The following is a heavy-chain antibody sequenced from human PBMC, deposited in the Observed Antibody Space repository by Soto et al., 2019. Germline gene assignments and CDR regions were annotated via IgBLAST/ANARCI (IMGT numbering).Heavy chain of an antibody. V-gene: IGHV3-23*01. CDR3: AKLDYGDYGGVDY. Sequence: EVQLLESGGGLVQPGGSLRLSCAASGFTFSSYAMSWVRQAPGKGLEWVSTISGSGGSTYYAYSAKGRFTISRDNSKNTLDLQMNSLRAEDTAIYYCAKLDYGDYGGVDYWGQGTLVTVSS. J-gene: IGHJ4*02. CDR1: GFTFSSYA. D-gene: IGHD4-17*01. CDR2: ISGSGGST.